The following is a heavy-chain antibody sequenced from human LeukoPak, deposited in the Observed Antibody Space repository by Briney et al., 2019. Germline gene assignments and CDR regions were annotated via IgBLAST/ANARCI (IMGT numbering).Heavy chain of an antibody. CDR3: ASCYDPRSPYYHY. CDR2: IYYSGST. Sequence: SETLSLTCTVSGGSVSSGSYYWSRIRQPPGKGLEWIGYIYYSGSTNYNPSLKSRVTISVDTSKNQFSLKLSSVTAADTAVYYCASCYDPRSPYYHYWGQGTLVTVSS. V-gene: IGHV4-61*01. J-gene: IGHJ4*02. CDR1: GGSVSSGSYY. D-gene: IGHD5-12*01.